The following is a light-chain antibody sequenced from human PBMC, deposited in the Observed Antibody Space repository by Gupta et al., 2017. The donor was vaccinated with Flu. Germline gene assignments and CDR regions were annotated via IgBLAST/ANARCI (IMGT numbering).Light chain of an antibody. CDR1: RSLVHVDGNTY. V-gene: IGKV2-24*01. CDR2: KIS. CDR3: MQATQFPPYT. Sequence: IVMTQPPHSSRVTLGQPASISCRSSRSLVHVDGNTYLSWLQQRPGQPPRLLIYKISNRVSGVSDRFSGSGAGTDFTLKISSVEAEDVGVYYCMQATQFPPYTFGQGTKLEIK. J-gene: IGKJ2*01.